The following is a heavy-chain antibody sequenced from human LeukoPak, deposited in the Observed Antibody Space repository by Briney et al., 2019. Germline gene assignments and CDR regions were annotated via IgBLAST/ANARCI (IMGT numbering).Heavy chain of an antibody. CDR1: AFSLNAYN. V-gene: IGHV3-21*01. J-gene: IGHJ4*02. CDR3: ARDQWWQLIAVAITSYFDC. CDR2: ISYTGTYI. D-gene: IGHD6-19*01. Sequence: GGSLRLSCAASAFSLNAYNMNWVRQAPGKGLEWVSSISYTGTYIYYADSVKGRFTISRDNAQNSLYLQMNSLRAEDTAVYYCARDQWWQLIAVAITSYFDCWGQGTLVTVSS.